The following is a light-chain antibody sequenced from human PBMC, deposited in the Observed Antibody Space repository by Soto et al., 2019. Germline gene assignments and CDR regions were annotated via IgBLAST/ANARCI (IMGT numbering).Light chain of an antibody. CDR3: SSYTTSNTRQIV. J-gene: IGLJ1*01. Sequence: QSALTQPASVSGSPGQSITISCTGTSSDVVGYNYVSWYQHHPGKALKLIIYDVTNRPSGVSNPFSGSKSGNTASLTISGLQPEDEADYYCSSYTTSNTRQIVFGTGTKVTVL. V-gene: IGLV2-14*03. CDR2: DVT. CDR1: SSDVVGYNY.